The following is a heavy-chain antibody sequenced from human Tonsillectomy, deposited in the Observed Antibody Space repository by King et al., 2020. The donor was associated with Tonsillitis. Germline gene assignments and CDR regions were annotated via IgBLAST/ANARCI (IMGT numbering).Heavy chain of an antibody. CDR2: ISYDGSNK. Sequence: VQLVESGGGVVQPGRSLRLSCAASGFTFSSYAMHWVRQAPGKGLEWVAVISYDGSNKYYADSVKGRFTISRDNSKNTLYLQMNSLRAEDTAVYYCSLVTQNDYWGQGTLVTVSS. J-gene: IGHJ4*02. D-gene: IGHD4-23*01. V-gene: IGHV3-30*04. CDR3: SLVTQNDY. CDR1: GFTFSSYA.